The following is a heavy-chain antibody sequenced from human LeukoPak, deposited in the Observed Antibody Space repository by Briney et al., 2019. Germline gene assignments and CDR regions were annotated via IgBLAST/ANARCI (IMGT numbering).Heavy chain of an antibody. CDR2: IRYDGSNK. CDR3: AKPRSSSWADAFDI. J-gene: IGHJ3*02. V-gene: IGHV3-30*02. D-gene: IGHD6-13*01. CDR1: GFTFSSYG. Sequence: GGSLRLSCAASGFTFSSYGMHWVRQAPGKGLEWVAFIRYDGSNKYYADSVKGRFTISRDNSKNTLYLQMNSLRAEDTAVYYCAKPRSSSWADAFDIWGQGTMVTVSS.